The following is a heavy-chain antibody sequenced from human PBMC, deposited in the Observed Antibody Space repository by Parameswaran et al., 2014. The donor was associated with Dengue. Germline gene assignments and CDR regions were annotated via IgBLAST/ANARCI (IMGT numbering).Heavy chain of an antibody. Sequence: RWIRQPPGKGLEWVSAISGSGGSTYYADSVKGRFTISRDNSKNTLYLQMNSLRAEDTAVYYCASSPAPSVCSSTSCYGIFDYWARNPVTVS. V-gene: IGHV3-23*01. CDR3: ASSPAPSVCSSTSCYGIFDY. CDR2: ISGSGGST. J-gene: IGHJ4*01. D-gene: IGHD2-2*01.